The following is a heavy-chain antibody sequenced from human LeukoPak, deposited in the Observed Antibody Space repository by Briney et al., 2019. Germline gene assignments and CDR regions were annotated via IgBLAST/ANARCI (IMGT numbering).Heavy chain of an antibody. CDR2: IYTSGST. D-gene: IGHD3-3*01. J-gene: IGHJ5*02. CDR1: GGSISSYY. V-gene: IGHV4-4*07. Sequence: SETLSLTCTVSGGSISSYYWSWIRQPAGKGLEWIGRIYTSGSTNYNPSPKSRVTMSVDTSKNQFSLKLSSVTAADTAVYYCARAYDFWSGAGNWFDPWGQGTLVTVSS. CDR3: ARAYDFWSGAGNWFDP.